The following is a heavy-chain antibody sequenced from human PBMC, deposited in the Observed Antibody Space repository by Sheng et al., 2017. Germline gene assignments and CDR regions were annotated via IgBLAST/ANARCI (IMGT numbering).Heavy chain of an antibody. CDR2: IYYSGST. D-gene: IGHD4-17*01. V-gene: IGHV4-59*01. Sequence: QVQLQESGPGLVKPSETLSLTCTVSGGSISSYYWSWIRQPPGKGLEWIGYIYYSGSTNYNPSLKSRVTISVDTSKNQFSLKLSSVTAADTAVYYCARTVIHYFDYWGQGTLVTVSS. CDR3: ARTVIHYFDY. CDR1: GGSISSYY. J-gene: IGHJ4*02.